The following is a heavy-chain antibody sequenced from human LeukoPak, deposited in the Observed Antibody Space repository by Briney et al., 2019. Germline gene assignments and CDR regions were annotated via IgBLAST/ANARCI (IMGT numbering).Heavy chain of an antibody. CDR2: INPSDSDT. J-gene: IGHJ4*02. CDR1: GYSFTNYW. D-gene: IGHD1-1*01. CDR3: ARAWNFDY. V-gene: IGHV5-51*01. Sequence: GESLKISCKDSGYSFTNYWIAWVRQMPGRGLEWMVIINPSDSDTRYSPSFQGQVTISADKSISTAYLQWSSLKASDSAMYYCARAWNFDYWGQGTLVTVSS.